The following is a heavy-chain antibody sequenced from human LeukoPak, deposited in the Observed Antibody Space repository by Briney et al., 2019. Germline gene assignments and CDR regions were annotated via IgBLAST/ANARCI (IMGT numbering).Heavy chain of an antibody. Sequence: PSETLSLTCTVSGDSVSTNLYYWGWIRQPPGKGLECIGNLFHSGTTYYNPSLKSRVSISVDTSKNPFSLKLNSVTAADTAVYYCARQGYGRSSFFDHWGQGTLVTVSS. CDR2: LFHSGTT. CDR3: ARQGYGRSSFFDH. J-gene: IGHJ4*02. CDR1: GDSVSTNLYY. V-gene: IGHV4-39*01. D-gene: IGHD6-6*01.